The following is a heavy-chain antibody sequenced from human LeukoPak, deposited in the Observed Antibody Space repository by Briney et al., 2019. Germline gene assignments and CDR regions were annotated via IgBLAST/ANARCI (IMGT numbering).Heavy chain of an antibody. CDR1: GFTFSSYA. D-gene: IGHD2-2*01. CDR2: ISGSGGST. J-gene: IGHJ4*02. CDR3: AKEYHQPVYY. V-gene: IGHV3-23*01. Sequence: GGSLRLSCAASGFTFSSYAMSWVRQAPGKGLEWVSGISGSGGSTYYAASVKGRFTISRDNSKNTLYLQMNSLRAEDTAIYYCAKEYHQPVYYWGQGTLVTVSS.